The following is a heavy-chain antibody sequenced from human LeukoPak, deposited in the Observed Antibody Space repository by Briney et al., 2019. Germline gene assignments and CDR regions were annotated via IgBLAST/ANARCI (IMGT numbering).Heavy chain of an antibody. J-gene: IGHJ6*03. D-gene: IGHD1-26*01. CDR3: AKGYGWEASYYYYYMDA. Sequence: PGGSLRLSCAASGFTFTNYAMSWVRQAPGKGLEWVSGISGSGGTTSYADSVMGRFTISRDNSKNTLYLQMNSLRAEDTAVYYCAKGYGWEASYYYYYMDAWGKGTTVTISS. CDR2: ISGSGGTT. V-gene: IGHV3-23*01. CDR1: GFTFTNYA.